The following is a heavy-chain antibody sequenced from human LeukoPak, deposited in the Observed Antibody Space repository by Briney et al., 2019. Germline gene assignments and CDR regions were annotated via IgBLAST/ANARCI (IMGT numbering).Heavy chain of an antibody. CDR1: GFTFSDYS. D-gene: IGHD3-22*01. Sequence: GGSLRLSCAASGFTFSDYSMNWVRQAPGKGLEWVASVNTVSSYIYYADSMRGRFTISRDNAKNPLFLQMNSLRAEDTAVYYCARLRRNSDRSDFFYYYDHWGQGTLVTVSS. CDR3: ARLRRNSDRSDFFYYYDH. J-gene: IGHJ4*02. V-gene: IGHV3-21*01. CDR2: VNTVSSYI.